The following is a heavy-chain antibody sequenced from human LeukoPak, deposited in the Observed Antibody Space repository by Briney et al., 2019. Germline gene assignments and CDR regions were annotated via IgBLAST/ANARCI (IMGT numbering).Heavy chain of an antibody. V-gene: IGHV4-4*07. J-gene: IGHJ6*03. D-gene: IGHD2-2*01. CDR2: IYTSGST. Sequence: PSETLSLTCTVSGGSISSYYWSWIRRPAGKGLEWIGRIYTSGSTHYNPSLKSRVHISVDKSKNQFSLKLRPVTAADTAVYYCARDIGSTSLHYYYYLDVWGKGTTVTVSS. CDR3: ARDIGSTSLHYYYYLDV. CDR1: GGSISSYY.